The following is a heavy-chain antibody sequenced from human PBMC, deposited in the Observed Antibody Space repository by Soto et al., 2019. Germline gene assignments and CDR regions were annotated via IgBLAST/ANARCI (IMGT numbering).Heavy chain of an antibody. V-gene: IGHV3-64D*06. CDR1: GFTFSNFA. CDR3: VKDLYGSGTSYGMDV. D-gene: IGHD3-10*01. Sequence: GALRLSCSASGFTFSNFAMHWVRQAPGKGLEYVSTISSNGGSTYYADSVKGRFTISRDDSKNTLYLQMSSLRAEDTAVYYCVKDLYGSGTSYGMDVWGQGTTVTVS. J-gene: IGHJ6*02. CDR2: ISSNGGST.